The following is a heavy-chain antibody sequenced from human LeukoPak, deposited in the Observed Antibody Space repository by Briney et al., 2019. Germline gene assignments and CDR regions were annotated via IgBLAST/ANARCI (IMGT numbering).Heavy chain of an antibody. D-gene: IGHD1-1*01. V-gene: IGHV3-23*01. CDR1: GFTFSSYA. CDR2: ISGSGGST. Sequence: GGSLRLSCAASGFTFSSYAMSWVRPAPGKGLEWVSAISGSGGSTYYADSVKGRFTISRDNSKNTLYLQMNSLRAEDTAVYYCAKDQSNWNEGFDYWGQGTLVTVSS. CDR3: AKDQSNWNEGFDY. J-gene: IGHJ4*02.